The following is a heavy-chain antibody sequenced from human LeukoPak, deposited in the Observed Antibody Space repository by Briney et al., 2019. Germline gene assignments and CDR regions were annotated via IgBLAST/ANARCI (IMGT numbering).Heavy chain of an antibody. J-gene: IGHJ4*02. D-gene: IGHD6-19*01. CDR2: VSGSGANT. CDR3: AKDGGGWYTSGWYYFDS. V-gene: IGHV3-23*01. CDR1: GFTFDNYA. Sequence: GALRLSCAASGFTFDNYAMSWVRQAPGKGLEWVSAVSGSGANTYYADSVKGRFTISRDKSKNTLYLQMNSLRAEDTAIYYCAKDGGGWYTSGWYYFDSWGQRTLVTVSS.